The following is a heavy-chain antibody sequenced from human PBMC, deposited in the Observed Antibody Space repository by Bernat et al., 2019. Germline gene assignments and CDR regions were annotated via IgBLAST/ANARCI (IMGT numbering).Heavy chain of an antibody. V-gene: IGHV3-21*01. CDR3: SKDIEDIVVVVAATGFDY. J-gene: IGHJ4*02. CDR2: ISSSSSYI. CDR1: GFTFSSYS. Sequence: ELQLVGSGGGLVKPGGSLRLSCAASGFTFSSYSMNWVRQAPGKGLEWVSSISSSSSYIDYAYSMRGRFTISKDNAENSLYLKVNNMSAEDTAVYYCSKDIEDIVVVVAATGFDYWGQGTLVTVSS. D-gene: IGHD2-15*01.